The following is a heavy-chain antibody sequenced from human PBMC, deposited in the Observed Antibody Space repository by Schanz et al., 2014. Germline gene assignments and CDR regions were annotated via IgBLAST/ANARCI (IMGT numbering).Heavy chain of an antibody. V-gene: IGHV3-23*01. Sequence: VHLLESGGGLVEPGGSLRLSCATSGFSLDIFAVSWVRQAPGKGLEWVSSFNDGGVNKYYADSVKGRFTISRDNSKNTLYLQMNSLRAEDTAVYYCAKGRFGELSAFDIWGQGTMVTVSP. CDR2: FNDGGVNK. CDR1: GFSLDIFA. CDR3: AKGRFGELSAFDI. J-gene: IGHJ3*02. D-gene: IGHD3-10*01.